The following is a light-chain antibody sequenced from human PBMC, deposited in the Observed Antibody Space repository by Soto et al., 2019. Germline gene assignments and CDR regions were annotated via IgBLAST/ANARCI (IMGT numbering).Light chain of an antibody. CDR3: QQRSDWPPWT. V-gene: IGKV3-11*01. CDR1: QSISSY. J-gene: IGKJ1*01. CDR2: DAS. Sequence: EIVLTQSPATLSLSPGEGATLSCRASQSISSYLACYQQKPGQAPRLLIYDASSRDTGIPARFSGSGSGADFTLTISSLEPEDFAVYYCQQRSDWPPWTFGQGTKVEIK.